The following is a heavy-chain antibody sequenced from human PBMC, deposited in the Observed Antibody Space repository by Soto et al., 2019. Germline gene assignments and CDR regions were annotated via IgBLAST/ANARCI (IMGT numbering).Heavy chain of an antibody. V-gene: IGHV3-30*03. CDR2: ISYDGSNK. D-gene: IGHD3-10*01. Sequence: GGSLILSCAASGVTFSSYGMHWVRQAPGKGLEWVAVISYDGSNKYYADSVKGRFTISRDNSKNTLYLQMNSLRAEDTAVYYCATDPPWREYYFDYWGQGTLVNAPQ. J-gene: IGHJ4*02. CDR1: GVTFSSYG. CDR3: ATDPPWREYYFDY.